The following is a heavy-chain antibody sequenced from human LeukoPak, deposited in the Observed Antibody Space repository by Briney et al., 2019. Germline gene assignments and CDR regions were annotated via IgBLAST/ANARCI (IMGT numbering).Heavy chain of an antibody. CDR1: GFTVSSDY. CDR2: IYSGGDT. D-gene: IGHD5-18*01. J-gene: IGHJ4*02. V-gene: IGHV3-66*01. Sequence: GGSLRLSCAASGFTVSSDYMSWVRHAPGKGLEWVSLIYSGGDTYYADSVKGRFTISRDDSRRTLSPQMNSLRAEDTAVYYCAVGSTSVYTYGYLDYWGQGTLVTVSS. CDR3: AVGSTSVYTYGYLDY.